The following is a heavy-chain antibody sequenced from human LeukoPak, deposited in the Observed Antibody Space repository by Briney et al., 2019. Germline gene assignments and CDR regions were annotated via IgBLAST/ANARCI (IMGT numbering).Heavy chain of an antibody. V-gene: IGHV4-31*03. CDR2: IYYSGST. CDR1: GGSISSGGYY. J-gene: IGHJ4*02. Sequence: SETLSLTCTVSGGSISSGGYYWSWIRQHPGKGLEWIGYIYYSGSTYYNPSLKSRVTISVDTSKNQFSLKLSSVTAADTAVYYCARGGIAAAGIIYWGQGTLVTVSS. CDR3: ARGGIAAAGIIY. D-gene: IGHD6-13*01.